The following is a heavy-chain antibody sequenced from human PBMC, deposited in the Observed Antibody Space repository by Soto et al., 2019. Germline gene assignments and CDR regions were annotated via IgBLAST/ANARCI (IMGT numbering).Heavy chain of an antibody. J-gene: IGHJ4*02. D-gene: IGHD1-26*01. V-gene: IGHV3-21*04. CDR2: ISSSSSYI. CDR3: ARWSFLDY. Sequence: GGSLRLSCAASGFTFSSYSMNWVRQAPGKGLEWVSSISSSSSYIYYTDSVKGRFSISRDTSKTTLYLEMTSLRVEDTAVYYCARWSFLDYWGQGTRVTVSS. CDR1: GFTFSSYS.